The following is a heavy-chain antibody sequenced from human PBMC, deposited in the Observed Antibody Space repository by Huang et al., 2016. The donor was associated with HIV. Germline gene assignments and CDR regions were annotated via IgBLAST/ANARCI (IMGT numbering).Heavy chain of an antibody. CDR1: VYD. CDR3: ARERMMSWLDDHDAFDI. J-gene: IGHJ3*02. V-gene: IGHV4-34*01. Sequence: VYDGGGVRQAHGKGREGIGEMNHSGSNNYNPSLKSRLTISVDTSKNQFSLKLSSVTAADTAVYYCARERMMSWLDDHDAFDIWGQGTMVTVSS. D-gene: IGHD1-1*01. CDR2: MNHSGSN.